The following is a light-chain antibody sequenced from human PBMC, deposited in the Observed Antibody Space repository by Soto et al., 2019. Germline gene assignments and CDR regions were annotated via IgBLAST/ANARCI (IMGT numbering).Light chain of an antibody. CDR3: QQYNDWPPFS. CDR2: GAS. V-gene: IGKV3-15*01. CDR1: QTVSSN. J-gene: IGKJ3*01. Sequence: EIVMTQSPATLSVSPGERATLSCRASQTVSSNLAWYQQKPGQAPRLLIHGASTRAAGIPARLSGSGSGTEFTLTISSLQSEGFAVYYCQQYNDWPPFSVGPGTRVDI.